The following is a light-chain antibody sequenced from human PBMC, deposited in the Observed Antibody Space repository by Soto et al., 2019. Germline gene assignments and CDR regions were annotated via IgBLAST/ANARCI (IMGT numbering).Light chain of an antibody. J-gene: IGKJ5*01. V-gene: IGKV3-15*01. CDR2: GAS. Sequence: EIVMTQSPATLSVSPGERVTLSCRASQSVSSNLAWYQQKPGQAPRLLIYGASTRATGLPARFSGSGSGTEFTLTISNLQSEDFGIYYCQQYNDWPPLTFGQGTRLEIK. CDR1: QSVSSN. CDR3: QQYNDWPPLT.